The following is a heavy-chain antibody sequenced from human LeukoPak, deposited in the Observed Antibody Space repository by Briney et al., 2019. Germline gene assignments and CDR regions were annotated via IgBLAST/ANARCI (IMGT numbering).Heavy chain of an antibody. CDR1: GGSFSSSNW. D-gene: IGHD3-22*01. V-gene: IGHV4-4*02. CDR2: IYHSGST. CDR3: ARGPSVVTDSTLDY. Sequence: SETLSLTCTVSGGSFSSSNWWSWVRQPPGKGLEWIGEIYHSGSTNYNPSLKSRATISVDKSKNQFSLKLSSVTAADTAVYYCARGPSVVTDSTLDYWGQGTLVTVSS. J-gene: IGHJ4*02.